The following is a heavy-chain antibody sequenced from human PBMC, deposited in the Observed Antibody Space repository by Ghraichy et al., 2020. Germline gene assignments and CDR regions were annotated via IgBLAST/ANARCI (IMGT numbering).Heavy chain of an antibody. CDR3: ARASKVVRFYYYDGMDV. CDR2: ITSSSRTI. CDR1: GFTFGSYN. D-gene: IGHD4-23*01. J-gene: IGHJ6*02. V-gene: IGHV3-48*02. Sequence: GGSLILSCVGSGFTFGSYNMNWVRQSPGKGLEWVSYITSSSRTIFYADSVKGRFTISRDNAQNSLYLQMKSLRDEDTAVYYCARASKVVRFYYYDGMDVWGQGTTVTVSS.